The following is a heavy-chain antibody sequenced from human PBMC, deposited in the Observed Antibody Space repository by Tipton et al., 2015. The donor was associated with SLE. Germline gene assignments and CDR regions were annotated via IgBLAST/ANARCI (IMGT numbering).Heavy chain of an antibody. J-gene: IGHJ5*02. Sequence: TLSLTCTVSGGSISNYYWSWIRQPAGKGLEWIGRIYTSGSTNYNPSLKSRVTISVDTSKNQFSLKLSSVTAADTAVYYCARDRPDCSGGSCYPRWFDPWGQGTLVTVSS. CDR3: ARDRPDCSGGSCYPRWFDP. CDR1: GGSISNYY. D-gene: IGHD2-15*01. V-gene: IGHV4-4*07. CDR2: IYTSGST.